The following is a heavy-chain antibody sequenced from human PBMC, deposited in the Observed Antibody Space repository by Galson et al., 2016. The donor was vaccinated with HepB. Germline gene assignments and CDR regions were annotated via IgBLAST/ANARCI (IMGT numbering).Heavy chain of an antibody. CDR2: IYWDDDT. D-gene: IGHD3-22*01. Sequence: PALVKPTQTLTLTCTFSGFSLSTNGVGVGWIRQPPGKALEWLALIYWDDDTRYSPSLKSRLTITKDTSKNQVVLTMTNMAPVDTATYYCAHGIYDSSAISYIFDPWGQGTLVTVSS. V-gene: IGHV2-5*02. CDR1: GFSLSTNGVG. J-gene: IGHJ5*02. CDR3: AHGIYDSSAISYIFDP.